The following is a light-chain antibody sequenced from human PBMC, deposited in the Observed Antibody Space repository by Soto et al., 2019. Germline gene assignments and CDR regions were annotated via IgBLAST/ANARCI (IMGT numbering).Light chain of an antibody. CDR1: SSDVGGYNY. Sequence: HSALTQPRSVSGSPGQSVTISCTGTSSDVGGYNYVSWYQQHPGKAPKLMIYDVSKRPSGVPDRFSGSKSGNTASLTISGLQAEDEADYYCCSYEGSYTLVFGGGTKVTVL. J-gene: IGLJ2*01. V-gene: IGLV2-11*01. CDR2: DVS. CDR3: CSYEGSYTLV.